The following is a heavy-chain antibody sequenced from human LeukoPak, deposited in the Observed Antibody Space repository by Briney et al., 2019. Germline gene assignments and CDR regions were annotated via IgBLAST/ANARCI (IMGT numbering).Heavy chain of an antibody. Sequence: PGGSLRLSCTASGFTFGDYAMSWFRQAPGKGLEWVGFIRSEAYGGTTEYAASVKGRFTISRDDSKSIAYLQMNSLKTEDTAVYYCTSLDYYGYPDYWGQGTLVTVSS. CDR1: GFTFGDYA. CDR3: TSLDYYGYPDY. V-gene: IGHV3-49*03. D-gene: IGHD3-10*01. J-gene: IGHJ4*02. CDR2: IRSEAYGGTT.